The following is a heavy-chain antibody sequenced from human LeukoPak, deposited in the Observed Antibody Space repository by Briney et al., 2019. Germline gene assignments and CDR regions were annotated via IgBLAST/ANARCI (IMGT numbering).Heavy chain of an antibody. D-gene: IGHD3-10*01. CDR3: ARGVLLWFGELVPNWFDP. J-gene: IGHJ5*02. CDR2: INPNSGGT. CDR1: GYTFTGYY. V-gene: IGHV1-2*02. Sequence: ASVKVSCKASGYTFTGYYMHWVRQAPGQGLEWMGWINPNSGGTNYAQKFQGRVTMTRDTSISTAYMELSRLRSDDTAVYYCARGVLLWFGELVPNWFDPWGQGTLVTVSS.